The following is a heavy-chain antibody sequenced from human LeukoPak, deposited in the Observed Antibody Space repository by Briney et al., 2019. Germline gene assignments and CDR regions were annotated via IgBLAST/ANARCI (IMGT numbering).Heavy chain of an antibody. CDR3: ARLGMGPYYDILTGYPPLDY. D-gene: IGHD3-9*01. V-gene: IGHV4-59*08. CDR1: GGSISSYY. J-gene: IGHJ4*02. CDR2: IYYSGST. Sequence: SETLSLTCTVSGGSISSYYWSWIRQPSGKGLEWIGYIYYSGSTNYSPSLKSRVTISVDTSKNQFSLKLSSVTAADTAVYYCARLGMGPYYDILTGYPPLDYWGQGTLVTVSS.